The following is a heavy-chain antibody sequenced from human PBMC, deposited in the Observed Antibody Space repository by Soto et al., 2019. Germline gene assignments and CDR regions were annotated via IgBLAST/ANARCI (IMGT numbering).Heavy chain of an antibody. CDR1: GGFIGSYD. J-gene: IGHJ4*02. CDR2: IYYSGRT. Sequence: SVTLCLTWTVAGGFIGSYDGTWIRQPPGKGLEWIGYIYYSGRTNYNPSLKSRVTISVDTSKNQFPLKLSSATDADTAVYYRATDLSLAYWRQGTLVTDTS. V-gene: IGHV4-59*01. CDR3: ATDLSLAY. D-gene: IGHD3-16*02.